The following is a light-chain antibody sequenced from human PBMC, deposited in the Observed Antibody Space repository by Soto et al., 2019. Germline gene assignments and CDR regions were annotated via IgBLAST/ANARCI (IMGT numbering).Light chain of an antibody. CDR3: QQNNDWPWK. V-gene: IGKV3-15*01. Sequence: EIVMTQSPGTLSVSPGERATLSCRAGQSVSSNLAWYQQRPGQAPRLLIYGASTRATGIPARFSGSGSGTEFTLTISSLQSEDFAIYYCQQNNDWPWKSGQWTKVEIK. CDR1: QSVSSN. CDR2: GAS. J-gene: IGKJ1*01.